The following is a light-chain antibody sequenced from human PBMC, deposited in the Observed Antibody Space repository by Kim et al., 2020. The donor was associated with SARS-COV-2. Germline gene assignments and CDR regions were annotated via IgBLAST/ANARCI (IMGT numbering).Light chain of an antibody. CDR2: GAS. J-gene: IGKJ2*01. Sequence: EIVLTQSPGTPSLSPGERATLSCRASQSVSNTYLAWYQQKPGQAPRLLIYGASSRATGIPDRFSGSGSGTDFTLTISRLEPEDFAVYYCQQYGNSPYTFGQGTKLEI. CDR3: QQYGNSPYT. V-gene: IGKV3-20*01. CDR1: QSVSNTY.